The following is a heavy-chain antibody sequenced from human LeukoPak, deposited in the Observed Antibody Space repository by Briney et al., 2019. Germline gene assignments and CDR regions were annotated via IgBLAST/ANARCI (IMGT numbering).Heavy chain of an antibody. J-gene: IGHJ4*02. CDR1: GGSISNYY. D-gene: IGHD3-22*01. V-gene: IGHV4-59*08. CDR3: ARGPIYYDSSGPTDY. CDR2: ISNSGST. Sequence: SETLSLTCTVSGGSISNYYWSWIRQPPGKGLEWIGYISNSGSTGYNPPLKSRASISVDKSKNQFSLRLSSVTAADTAVYYCARGPIYYDSSGPTDYWGQGTLVTVSS.